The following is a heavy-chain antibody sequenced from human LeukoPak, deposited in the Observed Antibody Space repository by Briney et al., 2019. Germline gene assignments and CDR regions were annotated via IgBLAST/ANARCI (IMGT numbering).Heavy chain of an antibody. CDR1: GFTLTNHG. V-gene: IGHV3-23*01. CDR3: AKDYCRDGNCPFPFLDS. J-gene: IGHJ4*02. Sequence: GGSLRLSCAVSGFTLTNHGVSWVRLAPGKGLEWVSIITGTGGKYYGDSVKGRFVLSRDNSKNTVYMQMSSLRAEDTATYYCAKDYCRDGNCPFPFLDSWGQGTQVTVSS. CDR2: ITGTGGK. D-gene: IGHD2-15*01.